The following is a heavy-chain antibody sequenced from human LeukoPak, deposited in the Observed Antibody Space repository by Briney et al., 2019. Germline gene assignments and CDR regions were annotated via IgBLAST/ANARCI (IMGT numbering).Heavy chain of an antibody. J-gene: IGHJ5*02. CDR3: ARDLSITGTSGSFDP. D-gene: IGHD1-7*01. CDR2: INWNGGST. Sequence: GGSLRLSCAASGLTFDDYGMSWVRQAPGKGLEWVSGINWNGGSTGYADSVKGRFTISRDNAKNSLYLQMNSLRAEDTALYYCARDLSITGTSGSFDPWGQGTLVTVSS. V-gene: IGHV3-20*04. CDR1: GLTFDDYG.